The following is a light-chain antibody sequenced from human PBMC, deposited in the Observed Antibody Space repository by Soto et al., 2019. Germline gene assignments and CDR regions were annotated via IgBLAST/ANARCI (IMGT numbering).Light chain of an antibody. V-gene: IGKV3-20*01. CDR1: QSVSSSY. Sequence: EIVLTQSPCTLSLSPGERATLSCRASQSVSSSYLAWYQQKPGQAPRLLIYGASSRATGIPDRFSGSGSGTDFTLTISRLEPEDFAVYYCQQYGDSPATFGPGTRWIS. J-gene: IGKJ3*01. CDR3: QQYGDSPAT. CDR2: GAS.